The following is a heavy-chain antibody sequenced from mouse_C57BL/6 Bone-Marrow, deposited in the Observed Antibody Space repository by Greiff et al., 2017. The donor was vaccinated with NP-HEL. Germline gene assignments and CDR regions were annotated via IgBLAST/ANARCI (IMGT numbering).Heavy chain of an antibody. CDR3: VRPVTLDAMDY. CDR1: GFSFNTYA. V-gene: IGHV10-1*01. J-gene: IGHJ4*01. Sequence: EVQLVESGGGLVQPKGSLKLSCAASGFSFNTYAMNWVRQAPGKGLEWVARIRSKSNNYATYYADSVKDRFTISRDDSESMLYLQMNNLKTEDTAMYYCVRPVTLDAMDYWGQGTSVTVSS. CDR2: IRSKSNNYAT. D-gene: IGHD1-1*02.